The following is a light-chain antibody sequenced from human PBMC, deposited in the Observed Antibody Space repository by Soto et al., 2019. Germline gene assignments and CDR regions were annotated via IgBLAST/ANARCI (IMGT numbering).Light chain of an antibody. CDR1: QSVSSSY. J-gene: IGKJ4*01. V-gene: IGKV3-20*01. CDR3: QRYRTS. Sequence: EIVLTQSPGTLSLSPGERATLSCRASQSVSSSYLAWYQQKPGQAPRQLIYGASSRATGIPDRFSGSASGTDFTLTITRLEPEDFAVYYCQRYRTSFGGGTRVEIK. CDR2: GAS.